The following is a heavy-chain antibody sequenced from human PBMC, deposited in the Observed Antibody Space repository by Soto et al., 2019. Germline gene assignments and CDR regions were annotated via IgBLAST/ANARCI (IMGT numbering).Heavy chain of an antibody. J-gene: IGHJ4*02. Sequence: QVQLQESGPGLVKPSQTLSLTCTVSGGSISSGDYYWSWIRQPPGKGLEWIGYIYYSGSTYYNPYLETRVNISVDTSKNQFSLKLSSVTAADTAVYYCARGDYDILTGRRVQSDYWGQGTLVTVSS. CDR3: ARGDYDILTGRRVQSDY. V-gene: IGHV4-30-4*01. D-gene: IGHD3-9*01. CDR1: GGSISSGDYY. CDR2: IYYSGST.